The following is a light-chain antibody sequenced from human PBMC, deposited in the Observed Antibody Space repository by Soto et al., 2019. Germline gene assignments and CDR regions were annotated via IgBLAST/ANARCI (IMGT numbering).Light chain of an antibody. Sequence: NFMLTQPHSVSESPGKTVTISCTGSSGSIASNYVQWYQQRPGSAPTTVIYEDNQRPSGVPDRFSGSIDSSSNSASLTISGLKTEDEADYYCQSYDSSKSRVFGGGTKVTVL. V-gene: IGLV6-57*02. CDR2: EDN. CDR3: QSYDSSKSRV. CDR1: SGSIASNY. J-gene: IGLJ2*01.